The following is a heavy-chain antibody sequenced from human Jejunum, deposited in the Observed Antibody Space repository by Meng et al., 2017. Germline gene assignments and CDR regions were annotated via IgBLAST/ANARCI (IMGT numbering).Heavy chain of an antibody. CDR3: AHSSSSSSFGFDY. V-gene: IGHV4-61*08. CDR1: GGSVSSAAYY. CDR2: IYYSGCT. Sequence: QAPGPGPVRPSETLSLTCPVSGGSVSSAAYYWNWIRQPPGKGLEWIGYIYYSGCTTYSPSLNSRVTISIDTAKNQVSLKVSSVTAADTAVYYCAHSSSSSSFGFDYWGQGTLVTVSS. J-gene: IGHJ4*02. D-gene: IGHD6-6*01.